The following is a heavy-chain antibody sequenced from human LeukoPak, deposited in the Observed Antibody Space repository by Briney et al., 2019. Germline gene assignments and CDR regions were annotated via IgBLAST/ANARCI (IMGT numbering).Heavy chain of an antibody. CDR3: ARGRTPHGRYYYYYYMDV. D-gene: IGHD4-23*01. J-gene: IGHJ6*03. Sequence: PSETLSLTCSVSGGSISSTSYYWDWIRQPPGKGLEWIGTVFYTGTTYYNPSLKSRVTISVDTSNNQFSLKLSSVTAADTAVYYCARGRTPHGRYYYYYYMDVLGKGTTVTVSS. V-gene: IGHV4-39*01. CDR1: GGSISSTSYY. CDR2: VFYTGTT.